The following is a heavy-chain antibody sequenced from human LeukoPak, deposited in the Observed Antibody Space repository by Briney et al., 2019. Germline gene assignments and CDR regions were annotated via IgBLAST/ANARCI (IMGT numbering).Heavy chain of an antibody. CDR2: IKQDGSEK. CDR1: GFTFSSYW. J-gene: IGHJ4*02. D-gene: IGHD2-15*01. V-gene: IGHV3-7*01. Sequence: GGSLRLSCAASGFTFSSYWMSWVRQAPGKGLEWAANIKQDGSEKYYVDSVKGRFTISRDNAKNSLYLQMNSLRAEDTAVYFCVADSGGSRYWGQGTLVTVSS. CDR3: VADSGGSRY.